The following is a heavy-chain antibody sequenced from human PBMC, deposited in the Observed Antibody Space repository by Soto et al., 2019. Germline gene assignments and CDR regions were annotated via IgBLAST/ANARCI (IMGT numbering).Heavy chain of an antibody. J-gene: IGHJ6*03. CDR1: GFTFSSYW. CDR2: IKQDGSEK. CDR3: AREGVVVAALYYYYMDV. V-gene: IGHV3-7*01. Sequence: GGSPRLSCAASGFTFSSYWISRVRQAPRKGLEWVANIKQDGSEKYYVDSVKGRFTISRDNAKNSLYLQMNSLRAEDTAVYYCAREGVVVAALYYYYMDVWGKGTTVTVSS. D-gene: IGHD2-15*01.